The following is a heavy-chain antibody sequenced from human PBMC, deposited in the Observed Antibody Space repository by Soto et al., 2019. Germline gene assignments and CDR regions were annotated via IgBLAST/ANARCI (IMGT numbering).Heavy chain of an antibody. J-gene: IGHJ4*02. CDR2: IRSRSGTT. CDR1: GFSFSKAW. Sequence: EVQLVESGGGLVKPGGSLRLSCAASGFSFSKAWMNWVRQAPGMGLEWVGRIRSRSGTTDYAAPVKGRFTISRDDSKYTLYLQMNSLKVEDTAVYFCTTSGNPNIVDHWGQGTLVIVSS. CDR3: TTSGNPNIVDH. V-gene: IGHV3-15*07.